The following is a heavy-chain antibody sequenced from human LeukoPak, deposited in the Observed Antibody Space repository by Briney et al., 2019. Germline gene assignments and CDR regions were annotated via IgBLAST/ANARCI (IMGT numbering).Heavy chain of an antibody. D-gene: IGHD6-13*01. CDR1: GGSISSSSYY. CDR2: IYYSGST. CDR3: ARHEAGSSSAMGFDY. J-gene: IGHJ4*02. Sequence: WETVSLTCTVSGGSISSSSYYWGWIRQPPGKGLEWLGIIYYSGSTYYNPSLKSRVTISVDTSKNQYSLKLSSVTAADTAVYYCARHEAGSSSAMGFDYWGPGTLVT. V-gene: IGHV4-39*01.